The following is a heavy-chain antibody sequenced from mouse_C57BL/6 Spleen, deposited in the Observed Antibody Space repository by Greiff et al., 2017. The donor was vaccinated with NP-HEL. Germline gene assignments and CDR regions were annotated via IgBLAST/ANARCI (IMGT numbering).Heavy chain of an antibody. V-gene: IGHV1-42*01. J-gene: IGHJ3*01. CDR2: INPSTGGT. CDR1: GYSFTGYY. Sequence: VHVKQSGPELVKPGASVKISCKASGYSFTGYYMNWVKQSPEKSLEWIGEINPSTGGTTYNQKFKAKATLTVDKSSSTAYMQLKSLTSEDSAVYYCARYGNFDRFAYWGQGTLVTVSA. CDR3: ARYGNFDRFAY. D-gene: IGHD2-1*01.